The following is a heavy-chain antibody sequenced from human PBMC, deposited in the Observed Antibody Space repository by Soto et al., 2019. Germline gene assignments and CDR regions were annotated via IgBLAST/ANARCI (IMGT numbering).Heavy chain of an antibody. D-gene: IGHD6-13*01. Sequence: ASVKVSCKASGYTFTGYYMHWVRQAPGQGLEWMGWINPNSGGTNYAQKFQGWVTMTRDTSISTAYMELSRLRSDDTAVYYCERGGQLAAPYDAFDIWGQGTMVTVSS. CDR3: ERGGQLAAPYDAFDI. V-gene: IGHV1-2*04. CDR1: GYTFTGYY. CDR2: INPNSGGT. J-gene: IGHJ3*02.